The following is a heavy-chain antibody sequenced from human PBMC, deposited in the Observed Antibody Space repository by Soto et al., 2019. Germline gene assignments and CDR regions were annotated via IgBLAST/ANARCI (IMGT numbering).Heavy chain of an antibody. CDR3: AKELSSMWFPLDH. V-gene: IGHV3-23*01. CDR1: GFTLNNYA. CDR2: ISSGST. Sequence: EVQLLEFGGGLVQPGGSLRLSCAASGFTLNNYAMSWVRQSPGKGLEWVSSISSGSTYYADSVKGRFTISRDDSKNTLYLQMNSLRVEDTAEYYCAKELSSMWFPLDHWGQGTLVTVSS. J-gene: IGHJ4*02. D-gene: IGHD6-13*01.